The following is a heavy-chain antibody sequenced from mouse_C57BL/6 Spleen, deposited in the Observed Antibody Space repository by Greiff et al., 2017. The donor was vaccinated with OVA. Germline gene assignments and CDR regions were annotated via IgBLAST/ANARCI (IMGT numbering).Heavy chain of an antibody. CDR3: ARSVYYDYSFDY. Sequence: QVQLQQPGAELVKPGASVKMSCKASGYTFTSYWITWVKQRPGQGLEWIGDIYPGSGSTNYTEKFKSKATLTVDTSSSTAYMQLSSLTSEDSAVYYCARSVYYDYSFDYWGQGTTLTVSS. CDR1: GYTFTSYW. CDR2: IYPGSGST. V-gene: IGHV1-55*01. D-gene: IGHD2-4*01. J-gene: IGHJ2*01.